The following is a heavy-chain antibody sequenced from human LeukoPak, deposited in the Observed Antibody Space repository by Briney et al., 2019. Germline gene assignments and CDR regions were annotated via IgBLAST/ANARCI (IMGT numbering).Heavy chain of an antibody. CDR2: ISGSGGST. CDR1: GFTFSSYA. D-gene: IGHD2-15*01. Sequence: GGSLRLSCAASGFTFSSYAMSWVRRARGKGLEWVSAISGSGGSTYYADSVEGRFTISRDNSKNTLCLQMNSLRAEDTAVYYCAKGRAVEVVAAFDYWGQGTVVTVSS. J-gene: IGHJ4*02. V-gene: IGHV3-23*01. CDR3: AKGRAVEVVAAFDY.